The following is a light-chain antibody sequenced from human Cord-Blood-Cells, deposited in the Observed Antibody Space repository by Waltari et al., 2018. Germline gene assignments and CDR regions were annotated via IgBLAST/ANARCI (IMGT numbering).Light chain of an antibody. V-gene: IGKV1-39*01. CDR2: AAS. CDR1: ESLSSS. J-gene: IGKJ1*01. Sequence: DIQMTQSLSSLSASVGDRVTITCRASESLSSSLSWYQQKPGKAPKLPIYAASSLQSGVPSRFSGSGSGTDFTLTISILQPEDFATYYCQQSYSTPWTFGQGTKVEIK. CDR3: QQSYSTPWT.